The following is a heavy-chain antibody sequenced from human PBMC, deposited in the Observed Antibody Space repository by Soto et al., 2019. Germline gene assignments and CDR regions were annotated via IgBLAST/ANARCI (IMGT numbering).Heavy chain of an antibody. J-gene: IGHJ4*02. D-gene: IGHD6-19*01. V-gene: IGHV3-66*01. CDR2: IYSGGST. Sequence: EVQLVESGGGLVQPGGSLRLSCAASGFTVSSNYMSWVRQAPGKGLEWVSVIYSGGSTYYADSVKGRFTISRDNSKNTLDLQMNSLRAEYTAVYYCSRDRPYISGWYHDYWGQGTLVTVSS. CDR1: GFTVSSNY. CDR3: SRDRPYISGWYHDY.